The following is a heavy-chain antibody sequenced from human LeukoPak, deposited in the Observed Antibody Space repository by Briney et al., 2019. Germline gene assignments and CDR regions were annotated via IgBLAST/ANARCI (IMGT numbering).Heavy chain of an antibody. CDR2: ISSSISYT. Sequence: GGSLRLSCAASGFTFINYAMSWVRQAPGKGLEWLSYISSSISYTNYADSVKGRFTISRDNAKNSLYLQMNSLRAEDTAVYYCARAVAGDYFDYWGQGTLVTVSS. D-gene: IGHD6-19*01. J-gene: IGHJ4*02. CDR3: ARAVAGDYFDY. V-gene: IGHV3-11*06. CDR1: GFTFINYA.